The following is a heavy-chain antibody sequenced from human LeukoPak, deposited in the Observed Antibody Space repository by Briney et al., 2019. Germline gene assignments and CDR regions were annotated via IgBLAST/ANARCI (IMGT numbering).Heavy chain of an antibody. V-gene: IGHV3-15*01. J-gene: IGHJ4*02. CDR2: IKSRTDNATT. CDR1: GFTFTNAW. D-gene: IGHD1-26*01. Sequence: GGSLRLSCAASGFTFTNAWMNWVRQGPGKGLEWVGRIKSRTDNATTDYAAPVKGRFTISRDDSKNTLYLQMNSLKTEDTAVYYCTTLGDNYSGIAGEDYWGQGTLVTVSS. CDR3: TTLGDNYSGIAGEDY.